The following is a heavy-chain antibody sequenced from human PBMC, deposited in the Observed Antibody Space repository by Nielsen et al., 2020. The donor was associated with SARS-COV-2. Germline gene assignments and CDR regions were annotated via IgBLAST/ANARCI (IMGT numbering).Heavy chain of an antibody. D-gene: IGHD3-16*01. Sequence: ASVKVSCKASGYTFTSYGISWVRQAPGQGLEWMGWISAYNGNTNYAQKFQGRVTITADESTSTAYMELSSLRSEDTAVYYCAVRGGRALWLWYFDYWGQGTLVTVSS. CDR1: GYTFTSYG. J-gene: IGHJ4*02. CDR3: AVRGGRALWLWYFDY. CDR2: ISAYNGNT. V-gene: IGHV1-18*01.